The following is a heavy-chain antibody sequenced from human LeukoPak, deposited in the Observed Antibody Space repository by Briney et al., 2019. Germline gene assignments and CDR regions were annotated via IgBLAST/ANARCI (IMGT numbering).Heavy chain of an antibody. J-gene: IGHJ5*01. CDR3: ARDHSVGDIAWWFDP. CDR1: GYTFINNW. CDR2: INPTGTGT. D-gene: IGHD3-10*01. Sequence: GASVKVSCKASGYTFINNWMHRVRQAPGQGLEWIGLINPTGTGTLYAQKSQGRVTMTRDMSTSTDYMELSSLRSEDTAVYYCARDHSVGDIAWWFDPWGQGTLVTVSS. V-gene: IGHV1-46*01.